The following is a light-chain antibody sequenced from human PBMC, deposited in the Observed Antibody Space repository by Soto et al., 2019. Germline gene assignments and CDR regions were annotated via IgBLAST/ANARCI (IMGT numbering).Light chain of an antibody. CDR2: DAF. Sequence: DIQMTQSPSTLSASVGDRVTITCRASQNINNWMSWYHQKPGAAPKLLIYDAFSLQTGVPFTFSGSGSGTEFSLTSSSLQPDDFGTYYCQQYHTFPLTFGGGTKVEIK. CDR1: QNINNW. J-gene: IGKJ4*01. CDR3: QQYHTFPLT. V-gene: IGKV1-5*01.